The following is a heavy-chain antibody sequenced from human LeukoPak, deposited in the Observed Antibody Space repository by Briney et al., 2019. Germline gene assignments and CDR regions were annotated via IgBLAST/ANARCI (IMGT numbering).Heavy chain of an antibody. CDR3: ARTTLGYYAIDI. CDR1: GFTFSSYA. D-gene: IGHD5-18*01. J-gene: IGHJ3*02. V-gene: IGHV3-30*01. CDR2: ISYDGSEK. Sequence: PGGSLRLSCAASGFTFSSYAMHWVRQAPGKGLEWVAVISYDGSEKYYADSVKGRFTISRDNSKNTLYLQMNSLRAENTAVYYCARTTLGYYAIDIWGQGTTVTVSS.